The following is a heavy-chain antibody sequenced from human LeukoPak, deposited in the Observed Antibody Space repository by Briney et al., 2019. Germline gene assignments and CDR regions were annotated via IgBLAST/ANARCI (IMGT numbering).Heavy chain of an antibody. CDR2: IYTSGST. J-gene: IGHJ4*02. Sequence: SSQTLSLTCTVSGGSISSYYWSWIRQPAGKGLEWIGRIYTSGSTTYNPSLKSRVTMSADTSKNQLSLKLSSVTAADTAVYYCARDYYDSSGYPFCDYWGQGTLVTVSS. V-gene: IGHV4-4*07. CDR1: GGSISSYY. CDR3: ARDYYDSSGYPFCDY. D-gene: IGHD3-22*01.